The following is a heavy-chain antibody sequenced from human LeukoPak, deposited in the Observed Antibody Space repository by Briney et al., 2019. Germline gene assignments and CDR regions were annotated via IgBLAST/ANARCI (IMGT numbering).Heavy chain of an antibody. CDR1: GFPLRTSRRC. V-gene: IGHV2-70*11. Sequence: SGPALLQPTPPRTLTHTFSGFPLRTSRRCVSCIRQPPVKPLEWLASIDWDDDKYYSTSLKTRLTISKDTSKNQVVLTMTNMDPVDTATYYCARTYSGRPFDYWGQGTLVTVSS. J-gene: IGHJ4*02. CDR3: ARTYSGRPFDY. D-gene: IGHD2-21*01. CDR2: IDWDDDK.